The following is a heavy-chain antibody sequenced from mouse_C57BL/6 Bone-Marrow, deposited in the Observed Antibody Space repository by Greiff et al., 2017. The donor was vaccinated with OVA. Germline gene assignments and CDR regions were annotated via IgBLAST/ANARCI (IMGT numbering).Heavy chain of an antibody. D-gene: IGHD2-3*01. J-gene: IGHJ3*01. V-gene: IGHV1-19*01. CDR2: INPYNGGT. CDR3: ARWLLAWFAY. Sequence: EVQLVESGPVLVKPGASVKMSCKASGYTFTDYYMNWVKQSHGKSLEWIGVINPYNGGTSYNQKSKGKATLTVDKSSSTAYMELNSLTSEDSAVYYCARWLLAWFAYWGQGTLVTVSA. CDR1: GYTFTDYY.